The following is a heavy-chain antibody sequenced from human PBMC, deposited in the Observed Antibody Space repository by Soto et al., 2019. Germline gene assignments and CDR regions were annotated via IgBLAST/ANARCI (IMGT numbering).Heavy chain of an antibody. D-gene: IGHD2-8*01. CDR1: GDSISNSNYH. V-gene: IGHV4-39*01. J-gene: IGHJ4*02. CDR2: VYYSGIT. Sequence: QLQLQESGPGLVKPSETLSLTCTVSGDSISNSNYHGGWIRQPPGKGLEWIGTVYYSGITYYNPSLRSRLTISVDTSKNQFSLNLGSVTAADTAVYYCVVYASSSAAYWGRGTLVPVSS. CDR3: VVYASSSAAY.